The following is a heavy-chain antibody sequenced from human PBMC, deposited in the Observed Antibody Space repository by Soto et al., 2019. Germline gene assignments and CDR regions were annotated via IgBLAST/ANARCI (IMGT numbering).Heavy chain of an antibody. CDR3: ARADRGEGVIYPNWFDP. J-gene: IGHJ5*02. CDR2: IYYSGST. Sequence: PSETLSLTCTVSGGSVSSGSYYWSWIRQPPGKGLEWIGYIYYSGSTNYNPSLKSRVTISVDTSKNQFSLKLSSVTAADTAVYYWARADRGEGVIYPNWFDPWGQGTLVTVSS. CDR1: GGSVSSGSYY. D-gene: IGHD3-16*02. V-gene: IGHV4-61*01.